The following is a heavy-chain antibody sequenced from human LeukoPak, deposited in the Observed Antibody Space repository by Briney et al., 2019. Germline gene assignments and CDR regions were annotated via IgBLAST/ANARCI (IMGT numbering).Heavy chain of an antibody. CDR2: ISAYNGNT. CDR3: ARDRFRGSTSLVAFDY. V-gene: IGHV1-18*01. D-gene: IGHD2-2*01. J-gene: IGHJ4*02. Sequence: ASVKVSCKASGYTFTSYGISWVRQAPGQGLEWMGWISAYNGNTNYAQKLQGRVTMTTDTSTGTAYMELRSLRSDDTAVYYCARDRFRGSTSLVAFDYWGQGTLVTVSS. CDR1: GYTFTSYG.